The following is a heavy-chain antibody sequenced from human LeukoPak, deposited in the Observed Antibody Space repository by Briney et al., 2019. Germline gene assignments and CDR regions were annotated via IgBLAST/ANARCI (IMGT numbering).Heavy chain of an antibody. CDR2: ISYDGSNK. CDR3: ARDSCSSTSCYFEYFQH. V-gene: IGHV3-30*04. Sequence: PGGSLRLSCAASGFTFSSYAMHWVRQAPGKGLEWVAVISYDGSNKYYADSVKGRFTISRDNSKSTLYLQMNSLRAEDTAVYYCARDSCSSTSCYFEYFQHWGQGTLVTVSS. J-gene: IGHJ1*01. CDR1: GFTFSSYA. D-gene: IGHD2-2*01.